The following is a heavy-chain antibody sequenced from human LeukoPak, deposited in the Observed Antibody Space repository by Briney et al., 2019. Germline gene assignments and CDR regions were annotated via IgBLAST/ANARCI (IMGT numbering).Heavy chain of an antibody. CDR3: ARGGRSLPFDY. CDR1: GFTFSSYE. CDR2: VSSGSGYI. J-gene: IGHJ4*02. Sequence: GGSLRLSCAASGFTFSSYEMNWVRQAPGKGLEWVSSVSSGSGYISYADSVKGRFTISRDNAKNSLYLQMNSLRAEDTAVYYCARGGRSLPFDYWGQGTLVTVSS. D-gene: IGHD4-17*01. V-gene: IGHV3-21*06.